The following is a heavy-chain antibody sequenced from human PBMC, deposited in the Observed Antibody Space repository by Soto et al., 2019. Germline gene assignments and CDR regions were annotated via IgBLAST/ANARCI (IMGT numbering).Heavy chain of an antibody. Sequence: SETLSLTCNVSGGSITSGGYYWAWIRQPPGKGLEWIGEINHSGSTNYNPSLKSRVTISVDTSKNQFSLKLSSVTAADTAVYYCASLRGVMVRGSSFDYWGQGTLVTVSS. CDR1: GGSITSGGYY. CDR2: INHSGST. D-gene: IGHD3-10*01. J-gene: IGHJ4*02. V-gene: IGHV4-39*07. CDR3: ASLRGVMVRGSSFDY.